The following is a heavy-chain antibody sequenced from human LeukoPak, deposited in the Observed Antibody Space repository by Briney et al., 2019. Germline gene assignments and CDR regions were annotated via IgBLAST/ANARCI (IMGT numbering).Heavy chain of an antibody. CDR2: INHSGST. D-gene: IGHD2-15*01. Sequence: PSETLSLTCAVYGGSFSGYYWSWIRQPPGKGLEWIGEINHSGSTNYNPSLKSRVTISVDTSKNQFSLKLSSVTAADTAVYYCARGYCSGDSCYSWFDSWGQGTLVTVSS. J-gene: IGHJ5*01. CDR3: ARGYCSGDSCYSWFDS. V-gene: IGHV4-34*01. CDR1: GGSFSGYY.